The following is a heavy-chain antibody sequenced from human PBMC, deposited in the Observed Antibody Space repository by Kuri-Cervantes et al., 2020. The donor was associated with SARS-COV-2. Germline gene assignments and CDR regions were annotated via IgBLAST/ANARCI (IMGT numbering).Heavy chain of an antibody. V-gene: IGHV4-39*07. Sequence: SETLSLTCTVSGGSISSSSYYWGWIRQPPGKGLEWIGSIYYSGSTYYNPSLKSLVTISVDRSKNQFSLKLSSVTAADTAVYYCASQYYDFWSGYCHWFDPWGQGTLVTVSS. CDR2: IYYSGST. CDR3: ASQYYDFWSGYCHWFDP. CDR1: GGSISSSSYY. J-gene: IGHJ5*02. D-gene: IGHD3-3*01.